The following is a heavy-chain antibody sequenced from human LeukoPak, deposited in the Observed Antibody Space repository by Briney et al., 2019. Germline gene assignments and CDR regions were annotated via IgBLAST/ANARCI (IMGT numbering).Heavy chain of an antibody. CDR2: IKEDGSEK. D-gene: IGHD2-15*01. Sequence: GGSLRLSCAASGFTFIHYWMSWVRQAPGKGLEWVASIKEDGSEKFYVDSVKGRFTVSRDNAKNSPYLEMNSLRAEDTAVYYCARDFGGYWGQGALVSVSS. CDR3: ARDFGGY. V-gene: IGHV3-7*03. CDR1: GFTFIHYW. J-gene: IGHJ4*02.